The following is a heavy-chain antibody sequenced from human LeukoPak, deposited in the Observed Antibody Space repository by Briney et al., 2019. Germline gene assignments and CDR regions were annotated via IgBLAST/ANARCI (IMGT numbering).Heavy chain of an antibody. CDR1: GGTFSSYA. CDR3: AKANCYDSSGHDAFDI. Sequence: SVKVSCKASGGTFSSYAISWVRQAPGQGLEWMGGIIPIFGTANYAQKFQGRVTITTDEYTSTAYMELSSLRSEDTAVYYCAKANCYDSSGHDAFDIWGQGTMVTVSS. V-gene: IGHV1-69*05. J-gene: IGHJ3*02. CDR2: IIPIFGTA. D-gene: IGHD3-22*01.